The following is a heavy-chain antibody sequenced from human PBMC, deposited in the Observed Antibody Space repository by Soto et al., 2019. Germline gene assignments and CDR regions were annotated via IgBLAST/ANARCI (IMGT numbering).Heavy chain of an antibody. CDR1: GFTFSSYA. J-gene: IGHJ4*02. V-gene: IGHV3-23*01. CDR2: ISGSGGST. Sequence: GGSLRLSCAASGFTFSSYAMSWVRQAPGKGLEWVSAISGSGGSTYYADSVKGRFTISRDNSKNTLYLQMNSLRAEDMAVYYCAKDWVPRGYSYGYDYWGQGTLVTVSS. CDR3: AKDWVPRGYSYGYDY. D-gene: IGHD5-18*01.